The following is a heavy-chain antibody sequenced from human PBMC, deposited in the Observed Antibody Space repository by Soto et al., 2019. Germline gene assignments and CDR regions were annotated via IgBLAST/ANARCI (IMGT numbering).Heavy chain of an antibody. V-gene: IGHV3-7*01. Sequence: GGSLRLSCAASGFTFSSYWMSWVRQAPGKGLEWVANIKQDGSEKYYVDSVKGRFTISRDNAKNSLYLQMNSLRAEDTAVYYCARGTSPRYDILTIGMDVWGKGPRSPSPQ. CDR3: ARGTSPRYDILTIGMDV. CDR2: IKQDGSEK. CDR1: GFTFSSYW. D-gene: IGHD3-9*01. J-gene: IGHJ6*01.